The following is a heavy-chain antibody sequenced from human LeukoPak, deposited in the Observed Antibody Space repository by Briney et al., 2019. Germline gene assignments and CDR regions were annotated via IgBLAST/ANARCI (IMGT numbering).Heavy chain of an antibody. CDR2: IYYSGST. D-gene: IGHD2-8*01. Sequence: PSETLSLTCTVSGGSISSNSYYWGWIRQPPGKGLEWIGSIYYSGSTYYNPSLNSRVTISVDTSKNQFSLKLSSVTAADTAVYYCASAYNGLDFWGQGTLVTVSS. V-gene: IGHV4-39*01. J-gene: IGHJ4*02. CDR3: ASAYNGLDF. CDR1: GGSISSNSYY.